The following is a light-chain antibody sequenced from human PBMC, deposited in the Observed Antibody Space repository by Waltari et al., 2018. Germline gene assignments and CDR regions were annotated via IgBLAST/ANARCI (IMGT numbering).Light chain of an antibody. Sequence: DIVMTQSPDSLAVSLGERATISCKSSQSVLYNSDSKNYLAWYQQKPGQPPKLLIYWASTRESGVPDRFTGSGSVTDFTLTVSSLQAEDVAVYYCQQYYDTPTFGQGTKLEIK. J-gene: IGKJ2*01. CDR1: QSVLYNSDSKNY. V-gene: IGKV4-1*01. CDR2: WAS. CDR3: QQYYDTPT.